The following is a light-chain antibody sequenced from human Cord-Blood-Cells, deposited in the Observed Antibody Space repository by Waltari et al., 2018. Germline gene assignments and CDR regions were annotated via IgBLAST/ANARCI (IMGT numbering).Light chain of an antibody. Sequence: DIVMTQSPDSLAVSLGERATINCKSSQSVLYSSNNKNQLAWYQQKPGQPPKLLIYWASTRESGVPDRFSGSGSGTDFTLTISSLQAEDVAVYYCQQYYSTPPTFGQGTKVEIK. CDR1: QSVLYSSNNKNQ. J-gene: IGKJ1*01. CDR3: QQYYSTPPT. V-gene: IGKV4-1*01. CDR2: WAS.